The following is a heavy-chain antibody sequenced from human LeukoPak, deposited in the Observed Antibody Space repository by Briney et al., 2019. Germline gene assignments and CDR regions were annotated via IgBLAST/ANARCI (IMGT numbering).Heavy chain of an antibody. J-gene: IGHJ3*02. CDR1: GFTFSSYG. V-gene: IGHV3-23*01. CDR2: ISGSGGST. D-gene: IGHD3-10*01. Sequence: GGSLRLSCAASGFTFSSYGMHWVRQAPGKGLEWVSGISGSGGSTYYADSVKGRFTISRDNSKSTLYLQMNSLRAEDTAVYYCGKIGPHYYGSGRGAFDIWGQGTMVTVSS. CDR3: GKIGPHYYGSGRGAFDI.